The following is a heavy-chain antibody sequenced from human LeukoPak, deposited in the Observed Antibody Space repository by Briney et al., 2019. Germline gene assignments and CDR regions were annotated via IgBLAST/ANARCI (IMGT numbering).Heavy chain of an antibody. J-gene: IGHJ5*02. CDR3: ANQLYGSSWYGWFDP. CDR2: ISGSGGST. Sequence: PGGSLRLSCAASGFTFSSYAMSWVRQAPGKGLEWVSAISGSGGSTYYADSVKGRFTISRDNSKNTLYLQMNSLRAEDTAVYYCANQLYGSSWYGWFDPWGQGTLVTVSS. D-gene: IGHD6-13*01. CDR1: GFTFSSYA. V-gene: IGHV3-23*01.